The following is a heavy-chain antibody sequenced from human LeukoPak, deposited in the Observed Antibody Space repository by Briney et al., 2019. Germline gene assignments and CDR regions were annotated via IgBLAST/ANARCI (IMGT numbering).Heavy chain of an antibody. V-gene: IGHV3-30*02. J-gene: IGHJ6*03. CDR2: ILYDGSNN. D-gene: IGHD3-9*01. CDR3: AKPGDIMTGYYYYYMDV. CDR1: GLTFSNYA. Sequence: GGSLRLSCAASGLTFSNYAMSWVRQAPGKGLEWVAFILYDGSNNYYADSVKGRFTISRDNSNNTLYLQMNSLRAEDTAIYYCAKPGDIMTGYYYYYMDVWGKGTTVTISS.